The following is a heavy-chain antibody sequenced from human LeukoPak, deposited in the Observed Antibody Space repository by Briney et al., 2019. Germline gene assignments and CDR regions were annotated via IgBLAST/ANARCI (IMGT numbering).Heavy chain of an antibody. Sequence: SETLSLTCTVSGGSISSYYWSWIRQPAGKGLEWIERIYTSGSTNYNPSLKSRVTISVDKSKNQFSLKLSSVTAADTAVYYCARVHLLRFFFDYWGQGTLVTVSS. D-gene: IGHD3-3*01. V-gene: IGHV4-4*07. CDR1: GGSISSYY. J-gene: IGHJ4*02. CDR2: IYTSGST. CDR3: ARVHLLRFFFDY.